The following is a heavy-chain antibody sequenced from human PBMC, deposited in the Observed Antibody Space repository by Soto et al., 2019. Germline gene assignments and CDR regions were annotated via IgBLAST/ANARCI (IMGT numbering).Heavy chain of an antibody. J-gene: IGHJ5*02. Sequence: QVTLKESGPVLVKPTEILTLRCTVSGLSITDSEMGVSWIRQPPGQPLEWLAHIDSSGEKSYRTFLKSRLAIAKNTTKSQIVRTMTNKDTADTDTYYCARGHLAVADSPWIDLWGQGIPVTVSS. CDR3: ARGHLAVADSPWIDL. CDR2: IDSSGEK. V-gene: IGHV2-26*01. D-gene: IGHD4-4*01. CDR1: GLSITDSEMG.